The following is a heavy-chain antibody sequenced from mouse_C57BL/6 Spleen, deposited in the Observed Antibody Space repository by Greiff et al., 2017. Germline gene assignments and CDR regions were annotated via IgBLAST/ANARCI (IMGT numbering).Heavy chain of an antibody. J-gene: IGHJ2*01. Sequence: EVKVDESGGGLVQPGGSMKLSCVASGFTFSNYWMNWVRQSPEKGLEWVAQIRLKSDNYATHYAESVKGRFTISRDDSKSSVYLQMNNLRAEDTGIYYCTDPHYWGQGTTLTVSS. CDR3: TDPHY. CDR2: IRLKSDNYAT. CDR1: GFTFSNYW. V-gene: IGHV6-3*01.